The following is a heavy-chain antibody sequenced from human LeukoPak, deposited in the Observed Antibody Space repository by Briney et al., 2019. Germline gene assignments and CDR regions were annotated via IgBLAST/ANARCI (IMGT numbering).Heavy chain of an antibody. Sequence: PGGSLRLSCAASGLTVSSNYMSWVRQAPGKGPEWVSIIYIDGSTYYADSMKGRFTISRDNSKNTLYLQMNSLRAEDTAVYYCARVVVVTAIADYFDYWGQGTLVTVSS. CDR2: IYIDGST. CDR1: GLTVSSNY. V-gene: IGHV3-66*01. J-gene: IGHJ4*02. D-gene: IGHD2-21*02. CDR3: ARVVVVTAIADYFDY.